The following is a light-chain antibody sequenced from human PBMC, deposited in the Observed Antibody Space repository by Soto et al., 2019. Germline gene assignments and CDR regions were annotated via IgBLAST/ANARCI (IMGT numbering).Light chain of an antibody. J-gene: IGLJ2*01. CDR1: SSNIGSYT. Sequence: QSVLTQPPSASGTPGQRVTISCSGSSSNIGSYTINWYQQLPATAPKLLIYGNDHRPSGVPDRFSGSKSGTSASLAISGLQSEDEADYYCAAWDDSLNGPVFGGGTKVTVL. V-gene: IGLV1-44*01. CDR2: GND. CDR3: AAWDDSLNGPV.